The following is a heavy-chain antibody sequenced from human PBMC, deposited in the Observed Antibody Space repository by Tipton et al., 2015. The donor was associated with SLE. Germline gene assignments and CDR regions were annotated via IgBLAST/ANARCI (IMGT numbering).Heavy chain of an antibody. V-gene: IGHV4-39*07. CDR2: LYFGVNT. D-gene: IGHD2-21*02. CDR1: GASITSTTFY. J-gene: IGHJ3*01. Sequence: LSLTCTVSGASITSTTFYWAWIRQPPGKGLEWIGTLYFGVNTYSNPSLKSRVTMSGDTSRNQFSLHLTSVTAADTAVYYCARLRGLVLTFDFWGQGTAVTVSS. CDR3: ARLRGLVLTFDF.